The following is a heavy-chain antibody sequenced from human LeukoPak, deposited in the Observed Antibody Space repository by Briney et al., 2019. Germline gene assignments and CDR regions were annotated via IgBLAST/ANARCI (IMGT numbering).Heavy chain of an antibody. V-gene: IGHV3-15*01. CDR3: TTVRFGENKLDF. J-gene: IGHJ4*02. D-gene: IGHD3-10*01. CDR1: GFTFSSYE. CDR2: IKSKTDGGTT. Sequence: PGGSLRLSCAASGFTFSSYEMNWVRQAPGKGLEWVGRIKSKTDGGTTDYGAPVKGRFTISRDDSKNTLYLQMNSLKTEDTAVYYCTTVRFGENKLDFWGQGTLVTVSS.